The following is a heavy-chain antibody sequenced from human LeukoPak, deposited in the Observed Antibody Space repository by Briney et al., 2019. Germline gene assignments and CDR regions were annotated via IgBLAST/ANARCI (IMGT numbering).Heavy chain of an antibody. V-gene: IGHV3-73*01. CDR3: IRDVDTAMRYGMDV. J-gene: IGHJ6*02. D-gene: IGHD5-18*01. CDR2: MRGKASSYAT. Sequence: PRGSLRLSCAASGLTFSDSAMHWVRQASGKGLEWVGRMRGKASSYATAYGASVKGRFTISRDDSENTAYLQMNTLKTEDTAVYYCIRDVDTAMRYGMDVWGQGTTVTVSS. CDR1: GLTFSDSA.